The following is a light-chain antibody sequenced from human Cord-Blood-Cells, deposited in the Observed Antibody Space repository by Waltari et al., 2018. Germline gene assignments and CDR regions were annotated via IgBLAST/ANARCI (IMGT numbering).Light chain of an antibody. CDR2: GAS. V-gene: IGKV3D-15*01. CDR3: QQYNNWPPFT. CDR1: QSVSSN. Sequence: EIMMTPSPATLSVSPGDTATLSCRASQSVSSNLAWYQQKPGQAPSLRIYGASTRATGIPARISGSGSGTECTLTVSSMQSEDFAVYYCQQYNNWPPFTCGPGTKVDIK. J-gene: IGKJ3*01.